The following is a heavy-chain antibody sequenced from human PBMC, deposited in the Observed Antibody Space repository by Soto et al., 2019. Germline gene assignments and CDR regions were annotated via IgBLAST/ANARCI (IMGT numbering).Heavy chain of an antibody. D-gene: IGHD3-10*01. CDR3: AGYKITMVRGVIIINWFDP. V-gene: IGHV4-31*03. J-gene: IGHJ5*02. CDR2: IYYSGST. Sequence: SETLSLTCTVSGGSISSGGYYWSWIRQHPGKGLEWIGYIYYSGSTYYNPSLKSRVTISVDTSKNQFSLKLSSVTAADTAVYYCAGYKITMVRGVIIINWFDPWGQGTLVTVSS. CDR1: GGSISSGGYY.